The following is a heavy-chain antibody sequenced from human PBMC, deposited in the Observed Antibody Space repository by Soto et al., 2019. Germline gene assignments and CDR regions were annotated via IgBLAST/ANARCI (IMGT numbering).Heavy chain of an antibody. D-gene: IGHD3-9*01. Sequence: SETLSLTCAVSGGSMTSSYYWSWIRQPPGKGLEWIGYIYYSGSTNYNPSLKSRVTISVDTSKNQFSLKLSSVTAADTAVYYCAGGYYDILTGYSIDYWGQGTLVTVSS. V-gene: IGHV4-59*01. CDR3: AGGYYDILTGYSIDY. J-gene: IGHJ4*02. CDR1: GGSMTSSYY. CDR2: IYYSGST.